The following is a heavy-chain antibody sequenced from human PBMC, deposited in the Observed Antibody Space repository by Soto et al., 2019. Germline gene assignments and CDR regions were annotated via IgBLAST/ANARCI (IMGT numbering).Heavy chain of an antibody. CDR1: GFTFSSYS. D-gene: IGHD1-1*01. CDR2: ISSSSSYI. Sequence: GGSLRLSCAASGFTFSSYSMNWVRQAPGKGLEWDSSISSSSSYIYYADSVKGRFTISRDNAKNSLYLQMNSLRAEDTAVYYCARGERVANYYYGMDVWGQGTTVTVSS. V-gene: IGHV3-21*01. CDR3: ARGERVANYYYGMDV. J-gene: IGHJ6*02.